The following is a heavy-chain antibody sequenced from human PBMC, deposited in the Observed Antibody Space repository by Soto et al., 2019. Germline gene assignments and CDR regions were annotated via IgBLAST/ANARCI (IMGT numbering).Heavy chain of an antibody. J-gene: IGHJ4*02. D-gene: IGHD3-22*01. V-gene: IGHV3-30-3*01. CDR1: GFTFSSYA. CDR3: ARAPFPVVINDYFDY. CDR2: ISYDGSNK. Sequence: GRPLRLSCAASGFTFSSYAMHWVRQAPGKGLEWVAVISYDGSNKYYADSVKGRFTISRDNSKNTLYLQMNSLRAEDTAVYYCARAPFPVVINDYFDYWGQGTLVTVSS.